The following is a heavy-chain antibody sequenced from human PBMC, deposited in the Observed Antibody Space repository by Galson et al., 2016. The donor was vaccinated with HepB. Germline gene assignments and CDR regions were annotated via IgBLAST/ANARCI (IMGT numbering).Heavy chain of an antibody. CDR1: GFTFTDYY. J-gene: IGHJ6*02. D-gene: IGHD2-21*02. Sequence: SLRLSCAASGFTFTDYYMTWIRQAPGKGLEWISYISSTSYTIFYADSVKGRFTISRDNAKNSMYLQMNSLRAEDTAVYYCARDMRCTSDCYWAGSFYGMDVWGQGTPVTVSS. V-gene: IGHV3-11*01. CDR3: ARDMRCTSDCYWAGSFYGMDV. CDR2: ISSTSYTI.